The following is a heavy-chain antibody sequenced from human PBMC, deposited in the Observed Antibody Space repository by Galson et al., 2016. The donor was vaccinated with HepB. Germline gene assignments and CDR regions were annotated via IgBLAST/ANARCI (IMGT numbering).Heavy chain of an antibody. CDR3: ARRLDTQRRIAGWGWGMDV. V-gene: IGHV3-9*01. J-gene: IGHJ4*02. Sequence: SLRLSCAASGFIFKDYAMHWVRRAPGQGLEWVSSISWHSGSIGYADSVKGRFTISRDNGTNSLSLQMSRLRVEDAGVYYCARRLDTQRRIAGWGWGMDVWGQGTLLTVSS. D-gene: IGHD2-8*01. CDR2: ISWHSGSI. CDR1: GFIFKDYA.